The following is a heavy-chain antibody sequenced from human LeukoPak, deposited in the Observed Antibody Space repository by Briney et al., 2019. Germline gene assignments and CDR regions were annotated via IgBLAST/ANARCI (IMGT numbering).Heavy chain of an antibody. D-gene: IGHD4-23*01. J-gene: IGHJ4*02. Sequence: SETLSLTCAVYGGSFSGYYWSWIRQPPGKGLEWIGEINHSGSTNYNPSPKSRVTISVDTSKNQFSLKLSSVTAADTAVYYCARLHIYGGNSPYYFDYWGQGTLVTVSS. CDR2: INHSGST. V-gene: IGHV4-34*01. CDR3: ARLHIYGGNSPYYFDY. CDR1: GGSFSGYY.